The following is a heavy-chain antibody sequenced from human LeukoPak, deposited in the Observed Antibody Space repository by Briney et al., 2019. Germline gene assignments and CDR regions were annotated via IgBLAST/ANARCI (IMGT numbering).Heavy chain of an antibody. CDR1: GGTFNSYT. D-gene: IGHD3-22*01. J-gene: IGHJ4*02. V-gene: IGHV1-69*06. CDR3: ARDSGGVMYYYDSSGYFPFDY. Sequence: SVKVSCKASGGTFNSYTITWVRQAPGQGLEWMGGIIPMFGTANYAQKFQGRVTITADKSTSTAYMELSSLRSEDTAVYYCARDSGGVMYYYDSSGYFPFDYWGQGTLVTVSS. CDR2: IIPMFGTA.